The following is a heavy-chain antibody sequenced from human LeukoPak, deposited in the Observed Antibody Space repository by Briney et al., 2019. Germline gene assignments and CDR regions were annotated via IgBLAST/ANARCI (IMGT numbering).Heavy chain of an antibody. D-gene: IGHD3-3*01. CDR3: AGKYYDFWSGYGPLDY. Sequence: GGSLRLSCAASGFTFSSYWMSWVRQAPGKGLEWVANIKQDGSEKYYVDSAKGRFTISRDNAKNSLYLQMNSLRAEDTAVYYCAGKYYDFWSGYGPLDYWGQGTLVTVSS. CDR1: GFTFSSYW. CDR2: IKQDGSEK. J-gene: IGHJ4*02. V-gene: IGHV3-7*01.